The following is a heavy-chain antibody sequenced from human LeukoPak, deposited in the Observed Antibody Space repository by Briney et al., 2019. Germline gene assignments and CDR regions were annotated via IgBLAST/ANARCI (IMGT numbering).Heavy chain of an antibody. D-gene: IGHD3-10*01. CDR3: ARGPSITMVRGGQWYYYMDV. J-gene: IGHJ6*03. CDR2: INPNSGGT. V-gene: IGHV1-2*02. Sequence: GASVTVSCKASGYTFTDSYMHWVRQAPGQGLEWMGWINPNSGGTNYAQKFQGRVTMTSDTSISTAYMELSSLRSEDTAVYYCARGPSITMVRGGQWYYYMDVWGKGTTVTISS. CDR1: GYTFTDSY.